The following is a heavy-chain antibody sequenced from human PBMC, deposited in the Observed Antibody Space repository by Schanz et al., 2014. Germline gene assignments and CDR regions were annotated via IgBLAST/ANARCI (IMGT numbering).Heavy chain of an antibody. CDR1: GITFSSHS. J-gene: IGHJ3*02. D-gene: IGHD4-17*01. Sequence: EVHLVESGGGLVQPGGSLRLSCAASGITFSSHSFNWVRQAPGKGLEWISYITYNGGTIYYADSVKGRFTISRDNAKNSLYLQMNGLRAEDTAVYYCARKMKLGVYGGKGHDSLDIWGQGTMVTVSS. CDR3: ARKMKLGVYGGKGHDSLDI. CDR2: ITYNGGTI. V-gene: IGHV3-48*01.